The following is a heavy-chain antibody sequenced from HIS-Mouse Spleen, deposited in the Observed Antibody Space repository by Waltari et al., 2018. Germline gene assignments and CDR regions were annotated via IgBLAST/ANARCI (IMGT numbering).Heavy chain of an antibody. CDR1: GGTFSSYA. CDR3: ARDPSIAARPNAFDI. V-gene: IGHV1-69*04. J-gene: IGHJ3*02. D-gene: IGHD6-6*01. Sequence: QVQLVQSGAEVKKPGSSVKVSCKASGGTFSSYAISWVRQAPGKGLEWMGRLTPIMGIANYEQKVQGRVTITADKSTSTAYMELSSLRSEDTAVYYCARDPSIAARPNAFDIWGQGTMVTVSS. CDR2: LTPIMGIA.